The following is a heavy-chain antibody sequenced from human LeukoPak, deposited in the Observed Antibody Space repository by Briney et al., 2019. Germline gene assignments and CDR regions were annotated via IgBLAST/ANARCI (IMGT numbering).Heavy chain of an antibody. CDR1: GFTFSSYG. Sequence: GRSLRLSCAASGFTFSSYGMHWVRQAPGKGLEWVADIWYDGINKYYADSVKGRFTISRDNAKNSLYLQMSNLRAEDTAVYFCARGGGLDVWGQGATVTVSS. CDR2: IWYDGINK. V-gene: IGHV3-33*03. D-gene: IGHD3-16*01. CDR3: ARGGGLDV. J-gene: IGHJ6*02.